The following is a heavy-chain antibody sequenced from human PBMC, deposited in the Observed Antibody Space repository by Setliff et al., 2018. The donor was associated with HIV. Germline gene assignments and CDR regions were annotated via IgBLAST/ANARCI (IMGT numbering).Heavy chain of an antibody. V-gene: IGHV4-39*01. CDR3: ARHDSGSSP. CDR1: GVSISSYY. CDR2: IYYSGST. J-gene: IGHJ5*02. D-gene: IGHD1-26*01. Sequence: SETLSLTCNVSGVSISSYYWGWIRQPPGKGLEWIGSIYYSGSTYYNPSLKSRVTISVDTSKNQFSLKLSSVTAADTAVYYCARHDSGSSPWGQGTLVTVSS.